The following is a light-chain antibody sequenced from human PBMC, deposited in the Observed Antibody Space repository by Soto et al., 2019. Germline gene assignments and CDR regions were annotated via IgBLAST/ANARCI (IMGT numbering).Light chain of an antibody. V-gene: IGKV1-6*01. Sequence: AIKMTQSPSSLSASVGDRVTITCRASQGIRNDLGWYQQKPGQAPKLLIYAASSLQSGVPSRFSGSGSGTDFTLTISSLQPEDFATYYCLQDYNYPPYTFGQGTKLEIK. CDR3: LQDYNYPPYT. CDR1: QGIRND. J-gene: IGKJ2*01. CDR2: AAS.